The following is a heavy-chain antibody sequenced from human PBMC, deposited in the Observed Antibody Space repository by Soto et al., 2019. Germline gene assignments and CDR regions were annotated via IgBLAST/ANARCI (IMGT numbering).Heavy chain of an antibody. D-gene: IGHD4-4*01. CDR1: GFTFSDYY. Sequence: LRLSCAASGFTFSDYYMSWIRQAPGKGLEWVSYISSNGGTIYYADSVKGRFTISRDNVKNSLYLQMNSLGAEDTAVYYCARESAMTTVTTAVAFDVWGQGTMVTVSS. J-gene: IGHJ3*01. CDR3: ARESAMTTVTTAVAFDV. CDR2: ISSNGGTI. V-gene: IGHV3-11*01.